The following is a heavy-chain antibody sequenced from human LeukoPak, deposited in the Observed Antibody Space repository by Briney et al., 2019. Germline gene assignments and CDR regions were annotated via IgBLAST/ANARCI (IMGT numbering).Heavy chain of an antibody. D-gene: IGHD6-13*01. CDR1: GFTFSFYW. CDR2: IKEDGSEK. Sequence: GGSLRLSCAASGFTFSFYWMSRVRQAPGKGLEWVANIKEDGSEKYHMNSVKGRFTISRDNAKNSLYLQMNSLRAEDTAVYYCARRGAAPGPYYYYYMDVWGKGTTVTVSS. J-gene: IGHJ6*03. CDR3: ARRGAAPGPYYYYYMDV. V-gene: IGHV3-7*01.